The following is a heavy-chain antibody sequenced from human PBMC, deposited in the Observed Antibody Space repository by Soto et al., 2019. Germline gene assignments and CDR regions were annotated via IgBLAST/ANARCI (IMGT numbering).Heavy chain of an antibody. J-gene: IGHJ4*02. V-gene: IGHV4-59*01. D-gene: IGHD7-27*01. CDR2: FYYNGNT. CDR3: ARYLGNWGYYFDY. CDR1: GDSITRYY. Sequence: PSETLSLTCPVSGDSITRYYRRRIRQPPGKGLEWIGYFYYNGNTNYNPSLKSRVTISADTSKNQCSLKLTSVTDADTAVYYCARYLGNWGYYFDYCGQGTLVTVSS.